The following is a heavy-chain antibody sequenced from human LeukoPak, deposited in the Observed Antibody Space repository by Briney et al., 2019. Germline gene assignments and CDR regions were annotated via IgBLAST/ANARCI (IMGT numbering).Heavy chain of an antibody. CDR1: GFTFSSYA. CDR3: ARTRIAAAGYDAFDI. D-gene: IGHD6-13*01. Sequence: GGSLRLSCAASGFTFSSYAMHWVRQAPGKGLEYVSAISSNGGSTYYANSVKGRFTISRDNSKNTLYLQMGSLRAEDMAVYYCARTRIAAAGYDAFDIWGQGTMVTVSS. J-gene: IGHJ3*02. CDR2: ISSNGGST. V-gene: IGHV3-64*01.